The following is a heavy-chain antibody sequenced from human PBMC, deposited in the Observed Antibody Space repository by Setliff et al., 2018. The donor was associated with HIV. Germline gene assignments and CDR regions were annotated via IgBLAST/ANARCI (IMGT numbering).Heavy chain of an antibody. CDR3: AKDRLLDGSSWYYLDY. J-gene: IGHJ4*02. V-gene: IGHV3-30*02. Sequence: GGSLRLSCAASGFTFSSYGMHWVRQAPGKGLEWVAFIRYDGSNEYYADSVEGRFTISRDNSKNTLSLQMNSLRAEDTAVYYCAKDRLLDGSSWYYLDYWGQGTLVTVSS. D-gene: IGHD6-13*01. CDR2: IRYDGSNE. CDR1: GFTFSSYG.